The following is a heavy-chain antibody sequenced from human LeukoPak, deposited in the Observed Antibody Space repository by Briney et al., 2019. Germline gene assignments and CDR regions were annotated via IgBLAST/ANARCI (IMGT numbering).Heavy chain of an antibody. V-gene: IGHV3-15*01. J-gene: IGHJ6*02. D-gene: IGHD4-4*01. CDR1: GFTFSNAR. CDR2: IKSKTDGGTT. Sequence: GGSLRLSCAASGFTFSNARMSWVRQAPGKGLEWVGRIKSKTDGGTTDYAAPVKGRFIISRDDSKNTLYLQMNSLKIEDTAVYYCTTDPVTYYYYGMDVWGQGTTVTVSS. CDR3: TTDPVTYYYYGMDV.